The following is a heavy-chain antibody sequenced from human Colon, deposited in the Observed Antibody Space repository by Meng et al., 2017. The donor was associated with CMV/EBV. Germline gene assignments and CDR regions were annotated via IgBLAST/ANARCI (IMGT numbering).Heavy chain of an antibody. D-gene: IGHD5-12*01. Sequence: GYTFSSYGISWVRQARGQGLGWMGWISTYNGNTDYAQKFQGRVTMTTDTLTSTAYMELTSLKSDDTAVFYCARAREVGYSAYDYYDFWGQGTLVTVSS. J-gene: IGHJ4*02. V-gene: IGHV1-18*01. CDR1: GYTFSSYG. CDR3: ARAREVGYSAYDYYDF. CDR2: ISTYNGNT.